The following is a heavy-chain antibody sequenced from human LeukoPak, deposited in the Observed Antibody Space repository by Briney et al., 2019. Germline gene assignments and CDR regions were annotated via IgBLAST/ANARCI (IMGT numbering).Heavy chain of an antibody. V-gene: IGHV1-2*06. CDR2: INPNSGGT. Sequence: ASVKVSCKASGYTFTGYYMHWVRQAPGQGLEWMGRINPNSGGTNYAQKFQGRVTMTRDTSISTAYMELSRLRSDDTAVYYCARGRGHYDILTGYYKDFDHWGQGTLVTVSS. J-gene: IGHJ4*02. CDR1: GYTFTGYY. CDR3: ARGRGHYDILTGYYKDFDH. D-gene: IGHD3-9*01.